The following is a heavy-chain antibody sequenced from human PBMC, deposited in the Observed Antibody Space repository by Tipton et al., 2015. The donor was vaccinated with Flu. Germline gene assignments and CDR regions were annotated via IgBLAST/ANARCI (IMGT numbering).Heavy chain of an antibody. Sequence: TLSLTCTVSGGSISTYYWSWIRQPAGKGLEWIGRIYTNGSTNYNPSLKSRVTMSVDTSKNQFSLRLSSVTAADTAVYYCARGAGGPATAYDCWGQGTLVTVSS. CDR1: GGSISTYY. CDR3: ARGAGGPATAYDC. V-gene: IGHV4-4*07. J-gene: IGHJ4*02. D-gene: IGHD1-1*01. CDR2: IYTNGST.